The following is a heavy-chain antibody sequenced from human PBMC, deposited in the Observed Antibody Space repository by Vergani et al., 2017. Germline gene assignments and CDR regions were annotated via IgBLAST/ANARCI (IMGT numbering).Heavy chain of an antibody. J-gene: IGHJ4*02. Sequence: QVQLVESGGGVVQPGRSLRLSCAASGFTFSSYGMHWVRQAPGKGLEWVAVISYDGSNKYYADSVKGRLTISRDNSKNTLYLQMNSRRAEDTAVYYCAKDERDLYSSLDDWGQGTLVTVSS. CDR1: GFTFSSYG. CDR2: ISYDGSNK. D-gene: IGHD6-19*01. CDR3: AKDERDLYSSLDD. V-gene: IGHV3-30*18.